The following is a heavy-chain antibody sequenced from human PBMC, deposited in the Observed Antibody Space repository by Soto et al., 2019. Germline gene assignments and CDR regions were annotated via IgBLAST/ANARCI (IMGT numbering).Heavy chain of an antibody. CDR1: GFTFSSYS. Sequence: GGSLRLSCAASGFTFSSYSMNWVRQAPGKGLEWVSSISSSSSYIYYADSVKGRFTISRDNAKNSLYLQMNSLRAEDTAVYYCARGDGYYYDSSGYFNYWGQGTLVTVPS. CDR3: ARGDGYYYDSSGYFNY. V-gene: IGHV3-21*01. CDR2: ISSSSSYI. D-gene: IGHD3-22*01. J-gene: IGHJ4*01.